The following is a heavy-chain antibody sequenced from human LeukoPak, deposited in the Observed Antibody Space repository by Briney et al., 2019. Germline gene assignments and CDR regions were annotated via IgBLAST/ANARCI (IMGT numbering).Heavy chain of an antibody. Sequence: SETLSLTCTVSGGSISSYYWSWIRQPPGKGLEWIGYIYYSGSTIYNPSLKSRVTISVDTSKNQFSLKLSSVTAADTAVYYCARAGGYGLIDYWGQGTMVTVSS. V-gene: IGHV4-59*08. CDR2: IYYSGST. CDR3: ARAGGYGLIDY. CDR1: GGSISSYY. J-gene: IGHJ4*02. D-gene: IGHD5-18*01.